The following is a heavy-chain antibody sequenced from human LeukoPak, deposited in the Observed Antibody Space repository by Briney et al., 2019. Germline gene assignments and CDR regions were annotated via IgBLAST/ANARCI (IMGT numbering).Heavy chain of an antibody. V-gene: IGHV4-39*07. CDR3: ARDFSYYDILTGYLPTYGMDV. D-gene: IGHD3-9*01. Sequence: SETLSLTCTVSGGSISSSSYYWGWIRQPPGKGLEWIGSIYYSGSTYYNPSLKSRVTISVDTSKNQFSLKLSSVTAADTAVYYCARDFSYYDILTGYLPTYGMDVWGQGTTVTVSS. J-gene: IGHJ6*02. CDR2: IYYSGST. CDR1: GGSISSSSYY.